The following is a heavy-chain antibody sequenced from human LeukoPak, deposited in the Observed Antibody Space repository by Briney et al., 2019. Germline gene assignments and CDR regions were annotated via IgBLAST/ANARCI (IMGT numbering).Heavy chain of an antibody. CDR1: GFTFSSYS. Sequence: PGGSLRLSCATSGFTFSSYSMNWVRQAPGKGLEWVSSISSSSSYIHYADSVKGRFTISRDHAKNSLYLQMNSLRAGDTAVYYCARNLDVWGQGTLVTVSS. J-gene: IGHJ4*02. D-gene: IGHD1-1*01. V-gene: IGHV3-21*01. CDR3: ARNLDV. CDR2: ISSSSSYI.